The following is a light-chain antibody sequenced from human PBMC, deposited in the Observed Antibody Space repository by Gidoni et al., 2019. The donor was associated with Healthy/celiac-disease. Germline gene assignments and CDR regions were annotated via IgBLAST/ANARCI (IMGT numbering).Light chain of an antibody. CDR2: KAS. J-gene: IGKJ3*01. CDR3: QQDNSYPLT. V-gene: IGKV1-5*03. CDR1: QSISSW. Sequence: DIQTTHSPSTLSASVGDRVTITCRASQSISSWLAWYQQKPGKAPKLLIYKASSLESGVPSRFSGSGSGAEFTLTISSLQPGDFAAYYCQQDNSYPLTFGPGTKVDIK.